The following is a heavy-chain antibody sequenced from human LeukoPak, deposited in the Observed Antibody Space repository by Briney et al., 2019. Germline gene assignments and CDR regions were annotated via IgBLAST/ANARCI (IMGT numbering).Heavy chain of an antibody. CDR2: ISSSSSTI. CDR3: AELGITMIGGV. J-gene: IGHJ6*04. D-gene: IGHD3-10*02. Sequence: PGGSLRLSCAASGFTVRNNYMSWVRQAPGKGLEWVSYISSSSSTIYYADSVKGRFTISRDNAKNSLYLQMNSLRAEDTAVYYCAELGITMIGGVWGKGTTVTISS. CDR1: GFTVRNNY. V-gene: IGHV3-11*04.